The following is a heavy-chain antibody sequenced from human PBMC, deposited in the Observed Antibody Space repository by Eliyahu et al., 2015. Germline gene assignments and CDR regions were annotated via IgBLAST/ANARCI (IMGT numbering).Heavy chain of an antibody. Sequence: QLQLQESGPGLVKPSETLSXTCTXXGGXISSRSYXWGWXRQPPGKGXXWIGGFYYSGSTYYXPSLKSRVTISVDTSKNQFSLKLSSVTAADTAVYYCARLSARSSVDYWGQGTLVTVSS. D-gene: IGHD6-6*01. CDR2: FYYSGST. J-gene: IGHJ4*02. CDR3: ARLSARSSVDY. V-gene: IGHV4-39*01. CDR1: GGXISSRSYX.